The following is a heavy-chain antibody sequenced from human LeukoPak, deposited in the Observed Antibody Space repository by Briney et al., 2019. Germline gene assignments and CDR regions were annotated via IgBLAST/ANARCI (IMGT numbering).Heavy chain of an antibody. CDR3: ARGGYNWNDGYYYYGMDV. CDR1: GYTFTSYG. V-gene: IGHV1-18*01. CDR2: ISAYNGNT. Sequence: ASVKVSCKASGYTFTSYGFSWVRQAPGQGLEWMGWISAYNGNTNYAQKLQDRVTMTTDTSTSTVYMGLRSLRSDDTAVYYCARGGYNWNDGYYYYGMDVWGQGTTVTVSS. J-gene: IGHJ6*02. D-gene: IGHD1-1*01.